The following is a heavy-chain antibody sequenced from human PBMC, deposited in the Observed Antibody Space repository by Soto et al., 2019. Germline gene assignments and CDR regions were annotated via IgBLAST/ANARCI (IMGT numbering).Heavy chain of an antibody. CDR3: ARDSRLLGSTGWMRANLFDI. CDR2: IIPIFGTP. J-gene: IGHJ3*02. D-gene: IGHD2-8*02. Sequence: QVQLEQSGAEVKRPGSSVKVSCKTSGGNFNTYPISWVRQAPGHRLEWMGKIIPIFGTPDYAQKFQGRVTNNADEATSTVYIELRSLKSNHSAVYYRARDSRLLGSTGWMRANLFDIWGQGTMVTVSS. V-gene: IGHV1-69*18. CDR1: GGNFNTYP.